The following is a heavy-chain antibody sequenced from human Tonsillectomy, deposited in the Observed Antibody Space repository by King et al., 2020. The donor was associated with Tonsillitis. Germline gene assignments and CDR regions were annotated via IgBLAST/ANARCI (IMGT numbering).Heavy chain of an antibody. CDR2: IYYSGNT. Sequence: QLQESGPGLVKPSETLSLICTVSGGSIRSYYWSWIRQPPGKGLEWIAYIYYSGNTNYNPSLKSRVTISVDTSKNQFSLKLSSVTAADTAVYYCARDRSLNTNGLLGFDYWGQGTLVTVSS. CDR1: GGSIRSYY. V-gene: IGHV4-59*01. CDR3: ARDRSLNTNGLLGFDY. D-gene: IGHD1-26*01. J-gene: IGHJ4*02.